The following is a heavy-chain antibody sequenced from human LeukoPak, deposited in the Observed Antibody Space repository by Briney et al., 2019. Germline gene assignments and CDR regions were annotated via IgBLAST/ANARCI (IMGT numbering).Heavy chain of an antibody. CDR1: GFTFSSYS. CDR2: ISSSSSYI. D-gene: IGHD2-15*01. V-gene: IGHV3-21*01. Sequence: PGGSLRLSCAASGFTFSSYSMNWVRQAPGKRQEWVSSISSSSSYIYYADSVKGRFTISRDKAKNSLYLQMNSLSAEDLAVYYCPIYCSGGSCYSADFDYWGQRTLVTVSS. J-gene: IGHJ4*02. CDR3: PIYCSGGSCYSADFDY.